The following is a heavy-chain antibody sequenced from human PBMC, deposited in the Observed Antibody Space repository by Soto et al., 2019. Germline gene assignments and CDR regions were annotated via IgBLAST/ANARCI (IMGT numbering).Heavy chain of an antibody. J-gene: IGHJ4*02. D-gene: IGHD3-10*01. CDR3: ARAPPTIVRGVITLPFDY. CDR1: GGSFSGYY. V-gene: IGHV4-34*01. CDR2: INHSGST. Sequence: PSETLSLTCAVYGGSFSGYYWGWIRQPPGKGLEWIGEINHSGSTNYNPSLKSRVTISVDTSKNQFSLKLSSVTAADTAVYYCARAPPTIVRGVITLPFDYWGQGTLVTVSS.